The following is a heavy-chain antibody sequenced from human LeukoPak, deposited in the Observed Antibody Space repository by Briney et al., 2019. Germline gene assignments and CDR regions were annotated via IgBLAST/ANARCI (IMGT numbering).Heavy chain of an antibody. CDR3: VRHDYNTSWGLDWFFDL. J-gene: IGHJ2*01. V-gene: IGHV4-59*08. Sequence: SETLSLTCTVSGDSIRSYYWSWIRQSPGKGLEWIAYIYYNGRTDSNPPLKSRVTISLDMSKNQLSLKLNSVTAADTAVYYCVRHDYNTSWGLDWFFDLWGRGTLVIVSS. D-gene: IGHD2-2*01. CDR1: GDSIRSYY. CDR2: IYYNGRT.